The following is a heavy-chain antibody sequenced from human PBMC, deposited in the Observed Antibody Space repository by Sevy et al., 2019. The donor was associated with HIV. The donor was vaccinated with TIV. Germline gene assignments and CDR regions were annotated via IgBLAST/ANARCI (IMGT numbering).Heavy chain of an antibody. CDR3: GRSVVWDK. Sequence: GGSLRLSCVASGFTFVNYAIIWVRQSHGKGLEWISTISNRGTTHYADSVKGRFTISRDNSDNTVSLQMNSLRVDDTAVYYWGRSVVWDKWGQGTLVTVSS. V-gene: IGHV3-23*01. D-gene: IGHD1-26*01. CDR1: GFTFVNYA. CDR2: ISNRGTT. J-gene: IGHJ4*01.